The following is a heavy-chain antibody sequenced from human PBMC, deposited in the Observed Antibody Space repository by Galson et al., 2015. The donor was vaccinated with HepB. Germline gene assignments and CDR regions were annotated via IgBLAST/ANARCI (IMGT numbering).Heavy chain of an antibody. CDR1: GYTFNSYG. J-gene: IGHJ5*02. V-gene: IGHV1-18*01. D-gene: IGHD1-14*01. CDR2: ISGYNGNT. Sequence: SVKVSCKASGYTFNSYGITWVRQAPGQGLEWMGWISGYNGNTNYAEKVQGRVIMTTDKYTSTAYMEVRSLRSDDTAVYYCARARYNISPPDTWGQGTLVTVSS. CDR3: ARARYNISPPDT.